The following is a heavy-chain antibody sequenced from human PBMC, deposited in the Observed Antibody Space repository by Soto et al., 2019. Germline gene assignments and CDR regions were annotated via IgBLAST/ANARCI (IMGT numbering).Heavy chain of an antibody. Sequence: LXLSCAASWFNFNTFAMSWIRHAPGKGLEWVSHISSSGDSRDYADSVRGRFTISRDNSKNVLFLQMNSLRADDTATYYCAKDTPSPWTANWVEPWGKGTLVTVSS. CDR3: AKDTPSPWTANWVEP. V-gene: IGHV3-23*01. J-gene: IGHJ5*02. CDR2: ISSSGDSR. D-gene: IGHD5-12*01. CDR1: WFNFNTFA.